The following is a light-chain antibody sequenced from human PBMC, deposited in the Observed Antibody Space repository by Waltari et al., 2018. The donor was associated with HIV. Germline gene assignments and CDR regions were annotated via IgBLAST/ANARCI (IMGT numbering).Light chain of an antibody. J-gene: IGLJ1*01. CDR1: SSDVGGYTY. CDR3: SSYTSSSTSHV. Sequence: QSALTQPASVSGSPGQSITISCTGTSSDVGGYTYVSWYQQHPGKAPKLMIYEVSNRPSGVSNRFSGSKSGNTASLTISGLQAEDEADYYCSSYTSSSTSHVFGTGTKVTVL. V-gene: IGLV2-14*01. CDR2: EVS.